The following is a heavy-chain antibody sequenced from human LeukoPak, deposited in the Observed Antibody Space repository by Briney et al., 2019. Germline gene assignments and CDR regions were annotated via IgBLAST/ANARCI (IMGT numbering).Heavy chain of an antibody. V-gene: IGHV3-30-3*01. Sequence: GGSLRLSCAASGFTFSSYAMQWVRQAPGKGLEWVAVISYDGSNKYYADSVKGRFTISRDNSKNTLYLQMNSLRAEDTAVYYCARDRSSGWYMRGLDYWGQGTMVTVSS. D-gene: IGHD6-19*01. CDR1: GFTFSSYA. CDR2: ISYDGSNK. CDR3: ARDRSSGWYMRGLDY. J-gene: IGHJ4*02.